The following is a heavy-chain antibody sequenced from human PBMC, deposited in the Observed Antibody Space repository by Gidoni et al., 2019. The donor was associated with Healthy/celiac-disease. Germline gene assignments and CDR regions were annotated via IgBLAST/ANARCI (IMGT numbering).Heavy chain of an antibody. Sequence: EVQLVESGGGLVKPGGSVRLSCAASGFTVSSNYMSWVRQAPGKGLEWVSVIYSGGSTYYADSVKGRFTISRHNSKNTLYLQMNSLRAEDTAVYYCAREDSGVLDYWGQGTLVTVSS. V-gene: IGHV3-53*04. CDR1: GFTVSSNY. CDR2: IYSGGST. J-gene: IGHJ4*02. CDR3: AREDSGVLDY. D-gene: IGHD3-10*01.